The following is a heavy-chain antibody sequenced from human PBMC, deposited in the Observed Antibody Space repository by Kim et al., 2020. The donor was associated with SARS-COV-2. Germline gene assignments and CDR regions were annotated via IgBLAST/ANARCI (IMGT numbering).Heavy chain of an antibody. Sequence: AVSMASRITINPDASKNQFSLQLNSVPPEDTAVYYCARVIAAAGIGAFDIWGQGTMVTVSS. D-gene: IGHD6-13*01. CDR3: ARVIAAAGIGAFDI. J-gene: IGHJ3*02. V-gene: IGHV6-1*01.